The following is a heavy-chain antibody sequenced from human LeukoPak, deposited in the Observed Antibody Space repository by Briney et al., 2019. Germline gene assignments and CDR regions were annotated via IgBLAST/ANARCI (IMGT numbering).Heavy chain of an antibody. D-gene: IGHD4-23*01. V-gene: IGHV3-23*01. CDR2: ISGSGGST. J-gene: IGHJ4*02. CDR1: GFTFSSYA. CDR3: AKDPLRGYYGGNSGY. Sequence: PGGSLRLSCAASGFTFSSYAMSWVRQAPGKGLEWVSAISGSGGSTYYADSVKGRFTISRDNYKNTLYLQMNSLRAEDTAVYYCAKDPLRGYYGGNSGYWGQGTLVTVSS.